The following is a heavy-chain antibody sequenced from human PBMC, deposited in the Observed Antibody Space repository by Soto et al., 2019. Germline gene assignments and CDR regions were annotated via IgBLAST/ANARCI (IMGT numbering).Heavy chain of an antibody. J-gene: IGHJ4*02. D-gene: IGHD1-20*01. CDR1: GYTFTSYA. Sequence: QVQLVQSGAEVKKPGASVKVSCKASGYTFTSYAMHWVRQAPGQRLEWMGWINAGNGNTKYSQKFQGRVTITRDTSASTAYMELSSLRSEDTVVYYCARGLNLYYFDYWGQGTLVTVSS. V-gene: IGHV1-3*01. CDR2: INAGNGNT. CDR3: ARGLNLYYFDY.